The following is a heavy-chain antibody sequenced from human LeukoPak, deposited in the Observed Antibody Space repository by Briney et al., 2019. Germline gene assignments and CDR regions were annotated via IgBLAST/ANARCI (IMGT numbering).Heavy chain of an antibody. CDR3: AKEYYDSSGPEPA. CDR2: ISYDGSNK. V-gene: IGHV3-30*18. J-gene: IGHJ4*02. D-gene: IGHD3-22*01. Sequence: GRSLRLSCAASGFTFSSYGMHWVRQAPGKGLEWVAVISYDGSNKYYADSVKGQFTISRDNSKNTLYLQMNSLRAEDTAVYYCAKEYYDSSGPEPAWGQGTLVTVSS. CDR1: GFTFSSYG.